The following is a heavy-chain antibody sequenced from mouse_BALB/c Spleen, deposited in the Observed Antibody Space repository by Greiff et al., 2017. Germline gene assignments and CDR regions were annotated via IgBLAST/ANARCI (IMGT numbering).Heavy chain of an antibody. CDR1: GYTFTSYT. J-gene: IGHJ4*01. CDR3: ARRRDYYGSSYAMDD. V-gene: IGHV1-4*02. Sequence: VQLQESAAELARPGASVKMSCKASGYTFTSYTMHWVKQRPGQGLEWIGYINPSSGYTEYNQKFKDKTTLTADKSSSTAYMQLSSLTSEDSAVYYCARRRDYYGSSYAMDDWGQGTSVTVSS. CDR2: INPSSGYT. D-gene: IGHD1-1*01.